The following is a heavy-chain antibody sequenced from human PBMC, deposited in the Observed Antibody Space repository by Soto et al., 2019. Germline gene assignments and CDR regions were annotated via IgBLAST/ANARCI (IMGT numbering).Heavy chain of an antibody. J-gene: IGHJ6*02. V-gene: IGHV4-34*01. Sequence: SETLSLTCAVYGGSFSGYYWSWIRQPPGKGLEWIGEINHSGSTNYNPSLKSRVTISVATSKNQFSLKLSSVTAADTAVYYCARGHVGVPHYYYGMDVWGQGTTVTVSS. CDR1: GGSFSGYY. D-gene: IGHD1-26*01. CDR3: ARGHVGVPHYYYGMDV. CDR2: INHSGST.